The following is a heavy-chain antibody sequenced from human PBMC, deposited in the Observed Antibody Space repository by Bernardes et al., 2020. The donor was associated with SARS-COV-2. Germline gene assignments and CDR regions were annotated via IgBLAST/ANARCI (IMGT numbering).Heavy chain of an antibody. D-gene: IGHD3-3*01. CDR2: ISAYNGNT. V-gene: IGHV1-18*04. J-gene: IGHJ3*02. CDR1: GYTFSSYG. CDR3: ARDSRFLEWLSPDDAFDI. Sequence: SEKVSCKASGYTFSSYGIIWVRQDPGQGLEWMGWISAYNGNTNYAQKLQGRVTMTTDTSTSTAYMELRSLRSDDTAVYYCARDSRFLEWLSPDDAFDIWGQGTMVTVSS.